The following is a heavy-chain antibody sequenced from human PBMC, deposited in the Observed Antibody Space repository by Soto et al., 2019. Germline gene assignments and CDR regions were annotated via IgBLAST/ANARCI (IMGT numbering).Heavy chain of an antibody. V-gene: IGHV3-30*18. J-gene: IGHJ5*02. CDR1: GFTFSSYG. D-gene: IGHD6-6*01. CDR3: AKDPSPIAARAINWFDP. Sequence: GSLRLSCAASGFTFSSYGMHWVRQAPGKGLEWVAVISYDGSNKYYADSVKGRFTISRDNSKNTLYLQMNSLRAEDTAVYYCAKDPSPIAARAINWFDPWGQGTLVTVSS. CDR2: ISYDGSNK.